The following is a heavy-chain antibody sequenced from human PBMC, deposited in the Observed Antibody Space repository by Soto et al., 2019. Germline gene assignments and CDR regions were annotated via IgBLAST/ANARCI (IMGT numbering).Heavy chain of an antibody. CDR2: IYYSGST. Sequence: ASETLSLTCTVSGGSISSGGYYWSWIRQHPGKGLEWIGYIYYSGSTYYNPSLKSRVTISVDTSKNQFSLKLSSVTAADTAVYYCASIVVVPAAFDYWGQGTLVTVSS. D-gene: IGHD2-2*01. CDR1: GGSISSGGYY. CDR3: ASIVVVPAAFDY. J-gene: IGHJ4*02. V-gene: IGHV4-31*03.